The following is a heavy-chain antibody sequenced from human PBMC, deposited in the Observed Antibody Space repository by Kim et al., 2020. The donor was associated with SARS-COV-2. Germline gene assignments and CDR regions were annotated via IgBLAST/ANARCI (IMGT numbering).Heavy chain of an antibody. D-gene: IGHD2-15*01. CDR3: ARIEVGVNHWYFDL. V-gene: IGHV1-8*02. J-gene: IGHJ2*01. CDR1: GYTFTSYD. Sequence: ASVKVSCKASGYTFTSYDINWVRQATGQGLEWMGWMNPNSGNTSYAQKFQGRVTMTRNTSISTAYMELSSLRSEDTAVYYCARIEVGVNHWYFDLWGHGTLVTVSS. CDR2: MNPNSGNT.